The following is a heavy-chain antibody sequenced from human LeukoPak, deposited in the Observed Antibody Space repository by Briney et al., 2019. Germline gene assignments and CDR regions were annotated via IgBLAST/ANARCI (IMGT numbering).Heavy chain of an antibody. CDR2: ISYDGSNK. Sequence: GRSLRLSCAASGFTFSSYGMHWVRQAPGKGLEWVAVISYDGSNKYYADSVKGRFTISRVNSKNTLYLQMNSLRAEDTAVYYCAKDISMIVVHIDYWGQGTLVTVSS. J-gene: IGHJ4*02. CDR3: AKDISMIVVHIDY. CDR1: GFTFSSYG. V-gene: IGHV3-30*18. D-gene: IGHD3-22*01.